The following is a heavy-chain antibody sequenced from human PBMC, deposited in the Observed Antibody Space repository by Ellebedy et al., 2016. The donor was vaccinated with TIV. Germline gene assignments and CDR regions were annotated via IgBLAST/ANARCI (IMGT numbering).Heavy chain of an antibody. D-gene: IGHD3-10*01. Sequence: GESLKISXAASGITFSSYSMNWVRQAPGKGLEWVGRIRIRIRSYTTEYAASVEGRFTISRDDSKNALYLQMNSLRREDTAVYYCARAPGSGCRWGQGTLVTVSS. CDR2: IRIRIRSYTT. CDR1: GITFSSYS. CDR3: ARAPGSGCR. V-gene: IGHV3-72*01. J-gene: IGHJ4*02.